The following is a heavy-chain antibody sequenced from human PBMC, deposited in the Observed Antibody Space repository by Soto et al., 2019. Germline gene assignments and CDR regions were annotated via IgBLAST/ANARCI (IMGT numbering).Heavy chain of an antibody. Sequence: SETLSLTCTVSGGSISSYYWSWIRQPPGKGLEWIGYIYYSGSTNYNPSLKSRVTISVDTSKNQFSLKLSSVAAADTAVYYCARAGQQLDDAFDIWGQGTMVTVSS. J-gene: IGHJ3*02. D-gene: IGHD6-13*01. V-gene: IGHV4-59*01. CDR3: ARAGQQLDDAFDI. CDR2: IYYSGST. CDR1: GGSISSYY.